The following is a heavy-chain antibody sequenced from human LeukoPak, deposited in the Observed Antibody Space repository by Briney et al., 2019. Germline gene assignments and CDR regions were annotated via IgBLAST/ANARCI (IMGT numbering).Heavy chain of an antibody. CDR3: ARDEEEMATIFFDY. V-gene: IGHV1-2*02. CDR2: INPNSGGT. D-gene: IGHD5-24*01. J-gene: IGHJ4*02. Sequence: ASVTVSCKASGYTFTGYYMHWVRQAPGQGLEWMGWINPNSGGTNYAQKFQGRVTMTRDTSISTAYMELSRLRSDDTAVYYCARDEEEMATIFFDYWGQGTLVTVSS. CDR1: GYTFTGYY.